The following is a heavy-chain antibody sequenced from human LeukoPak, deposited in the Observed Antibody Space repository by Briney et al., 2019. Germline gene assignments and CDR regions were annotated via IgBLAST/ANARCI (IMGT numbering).Heavy chain of an antibody. D-gene: IGHD1-26*01. Sequence: GGSLTRSCSASGFTFSSYSMNWVRQAPGNGLEWVSSISTSGGFIYYADSVKGRFTMSRDNAKNSLYLQMDSLRAEDTAVYYCARDLILSRSVGASEKVDYWGQGTLVTVSS. CDR2: ISTSGGFI. CDR1: GFTFSSYS. V-gene: IGHV3-21*01. J-gene: IGHJ4*02. CDR3: ARDLILSRSVGASEKVDY.